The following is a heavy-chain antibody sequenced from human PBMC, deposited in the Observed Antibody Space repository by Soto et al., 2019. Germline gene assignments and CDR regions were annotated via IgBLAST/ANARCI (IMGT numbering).Heavy chain of an antibody. D-gene: IGHD6-19*01. V-gene: IGHV1-18*01. CDR2: ISAYNGNT. CDR1: GYTFTSYG. Sequence: GASVKVSCKASGYTFTSYGISWVRQAPGQGLEWMGWISAYNGNTNYAQKLQGRVTMTTDTSTSTAYMELRSLRSDDTAVYYCARDREQWPENYYYYGMDVWGQGTTVTVSS. J-gene: IGHJ6*02. CDR3: ARDREQWPENYYYYGMDV.